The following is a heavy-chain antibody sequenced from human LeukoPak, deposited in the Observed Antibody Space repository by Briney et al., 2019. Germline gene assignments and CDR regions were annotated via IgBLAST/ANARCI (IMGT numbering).Heavy chain of an antibody. J-gene: IGHJ5*02. CDR1: GGSFSGYY. D-gene: IGHD3-3*01. V-gene: IGHV4-34*01. Sequence: SETLSLTCAVYGGSFSGYYWSWIRQPPGKGLEWIGEINHSGSTNYNPSLKSRVTISVDTSKNQFSLKLSSVTAADTAVYYRASRYYDFWSGPNWFDPWGQGTLVTVSS. CDR2: INHSGST. CDR3: ASRYYDFWSGPNWFDP.